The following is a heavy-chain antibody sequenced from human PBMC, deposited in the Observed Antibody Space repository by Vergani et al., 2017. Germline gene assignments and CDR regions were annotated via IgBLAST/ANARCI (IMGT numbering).Heavy chain of an antibody. CDR1: GGTFSSYA. CDR3: ATQDYEYVWGSYRYGASYYYGMDV. V-gene: IGHV1-69*06. J-gene: IGHJ6*02. Sequence: QVQLVQSGAEVKKPGSSVKVSCKASGGTFSSYAISWVRQAPGQGLEWMGGIIPIFGTANYAQKFQGRVTITADKSTSTAYMELSSLRSEDAAVYYCATQDYEYVWGSYRYGASYYYGMDVGSEGRTVTVS. D-gene: IGHD3-16*02. CDR2: IIPIFGTA.